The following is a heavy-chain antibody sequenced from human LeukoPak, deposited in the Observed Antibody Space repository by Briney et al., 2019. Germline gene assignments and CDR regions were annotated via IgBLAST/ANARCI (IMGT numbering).Heavy chain of an antibody. Sequence: GGSLRLSCAASGFTFRIYAMSCVRQAPGKGLEWVSVLNEDGGRTLYADSVKGRFTISRNNSQNTVYLHMNSLRAEDTAVYYCAKDEGYDPSGNFLFHFNYWGQGTLVTVSS. D-gene: IGHD3-22*01. CDR2: LNEDGGRT. CDR3: AKDEGYDPSGNFLFHFNY. V-gene: IGHV3-23*01. J-gene: IGHJ4*02. CDR1: GFTFRIYA.